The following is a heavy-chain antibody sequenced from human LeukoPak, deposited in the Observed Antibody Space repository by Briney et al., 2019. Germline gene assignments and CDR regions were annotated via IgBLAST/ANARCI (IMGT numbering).Heavy chain of an antibody. J-gene: IGHJ4*02. Sequence: SQTLSLTCTVSVGSLSSGDYYWGWVRQPPGKGLEWIGYIYYSGSTYYNPSLKSRVTISVDTSKNQFSLKLSSVTAADTAVYYCARELYGDYVDYWGQGTLVTVSS. V-gene: IGHV4-30-4*01. CDR3: ARELYGDYVDY. CDR1: VGSLSSGDYY. CDR2: IYYSGST. D-gene: IGHD4-17*01.